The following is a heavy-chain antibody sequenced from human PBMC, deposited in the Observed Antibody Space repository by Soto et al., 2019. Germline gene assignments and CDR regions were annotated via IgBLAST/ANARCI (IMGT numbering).Heavy chain of an antibody. CDR2: MYSSGTT. D-gene: IGHD4-17*01. V-gene: IGHV4-59*01. CDR3: ARTTVTHGGHFDY. J-gene: IGHJ4*02. CDR1: GDSISSYY. Sequence: QVQVQESGPGLVKPSETLSLICSVSGDSISSYYWSWLRPPPGKGLEWIGYMYSSGTTSYTPSLKRRVTVSLDTSKNQVSLKRSSVTAAETAVYYWARTTVTHGGHFDYWGQGTLVTVSS.